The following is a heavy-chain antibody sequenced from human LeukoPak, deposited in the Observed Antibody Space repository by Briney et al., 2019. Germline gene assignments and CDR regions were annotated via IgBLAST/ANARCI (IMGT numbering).Heavy chain of an antibody. CDR1: GYTFTSYD. CDR3: ATASTVTTERGSVVRAFDI. D-gene: IGHD4-17*01. J-gene: IGHJ3*02. Sequence: ASVKVSCKASGYTFTSYDINWVRQATGQGLEWMGWMNPNSGNTGCAQKFQGRVNMTRSTSISTAYMELSSLRSEDTAVYYCATASTVTTERGSVVRAFDIWGQGTVVTVSS. CDR2: MNPNSGNT. V-gene: IGHV1-8*01.